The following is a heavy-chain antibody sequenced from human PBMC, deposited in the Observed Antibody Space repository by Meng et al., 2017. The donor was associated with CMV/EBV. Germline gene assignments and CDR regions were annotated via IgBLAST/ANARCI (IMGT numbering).Heavy chain of an antibody. CDR2: IKQEGSEK. Sequence: RLSCGGSGFTFSSYWISWVRQAPGKGLEWVANIKQEGSEKYYVDSVKGRFTISRDNAKNSLYLQMNSLRAEDTAVYYCASTTGTVNYWGQGTLVTVSS. CDR3: ASTTGTVNY. V-gene: IGHV3-7*01. D-gene: IGHD1-1*01. J-gene: IGHJ4*02. CDR1: GFTFSSYW.